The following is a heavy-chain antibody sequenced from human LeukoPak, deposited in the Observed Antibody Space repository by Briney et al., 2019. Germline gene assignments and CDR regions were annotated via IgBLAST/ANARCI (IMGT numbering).Heavy chain of an antibody. J-gene: IGHJ4*02. Sequence: NTSETLSLTCAVSGDSMTSNNWWSWVRQPPGKGLEWIGDIYHTGRTNYNPSLKSRVTISVDKSKRQFSLKLDSVTAADTAVYYCARGTEADGTFMFDFWGQGTLVTVSS. CDR1: GDSMTSNNW. V-gene: IGHV4-4*02. CDR3: ARGTEADGTFMFDF. D-gene: IGHD5-24*01. CDR2: IYHTGRT.